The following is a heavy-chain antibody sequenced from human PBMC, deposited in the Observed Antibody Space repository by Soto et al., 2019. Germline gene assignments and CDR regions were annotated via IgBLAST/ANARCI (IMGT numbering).Heavy chain of an antibody. CDR3: AKDGGSYYFHEMDD. CDR1: GFTFSSYG. CDR2: ISYDGSNT. Sequence: GGSLRLSCAASGFTFSSYGMHWIRQAPGKGLEWVAVISYDGSNTYYADSVKGRFTISRDSSKNTLYLQTNSLRAEDTAVYYCAKDGGSYYFHEMDDWGQGTTVTVSS. D-gene: IGHD3-10*01. V-gene: IGHV3-30*18. J-gene: IGHJ6*02.